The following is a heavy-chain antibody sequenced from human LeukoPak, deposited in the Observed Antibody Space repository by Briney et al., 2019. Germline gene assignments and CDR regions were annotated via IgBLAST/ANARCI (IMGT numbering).Heavy chain of an antibody. Sequence: GGSLRLPCAASGFTVSSNYMSWVRQAPGKGLEWVSVIYSGGSTYYADSVKGRFTISRDNSKNTLYLQMNSLRAEDTAVYYCARAPEDCSGGSCHQKWGQGTLVTVSS. D-gene: IGHD2-15*01. CDR3: ARAPEDCSGGSCHQK. J-gene: IGHJ4*02. V-gene: IGHV3-53*01. CDR2: IYSGGST. CDR1: GFTVSSNY.